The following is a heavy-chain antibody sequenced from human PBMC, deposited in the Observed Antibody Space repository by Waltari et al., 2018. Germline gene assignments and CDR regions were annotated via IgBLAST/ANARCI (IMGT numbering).Heavy chain of an antibody. V-gene: IGHV4-39*01. D-gene: IGHD2-8*01. CDR2: VYYGGSK. CDR3: ARRFCTEDVCPGRNWYFDI. Sequence: QLQLQESGPGLVKSSETLSLICTVSGGSISTRNYYWGWIRQPPGQGLEWIGSVYYGGSKYHNPSRKSRCTTSIDTSKNQYFLKLCSVTAADTAVYYCARRFCTEDVCPGRNWYFDIWGRGTLVKVSS. J-gene: IGHJ2*01. CDR1: GGSISTRNYY.